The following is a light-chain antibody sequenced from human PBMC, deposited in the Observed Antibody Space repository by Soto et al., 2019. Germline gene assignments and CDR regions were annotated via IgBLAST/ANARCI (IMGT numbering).Light chain of an antibody. Sequence: DIVMTQSPDSLAVSLGERATINCKSSQSVLYSSNNKNYLAWYQQRPGQAPRLLIYDASTRATGIPPRFSGGGSGTEFTVTISSLQSEDFAIYYCQQYDIWPPYTFGQGTKVDIK. J-gene: IGKJ2*01. CDR2: DAS. CDR3: QQYDIWPPYT. V-gene: IGKV4-1*01. CDR1: QSVLYSSNNKNY.